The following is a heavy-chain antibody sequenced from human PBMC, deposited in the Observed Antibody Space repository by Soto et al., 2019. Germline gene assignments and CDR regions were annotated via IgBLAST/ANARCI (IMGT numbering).Heavy chain of an antibody. Sequence: PSETLSLTCTVSGGPIISYYWSWIRQPPGKGLEWIGYIYYSGSTNYNPSLKSRVTISVDTSKNQFSLKLSSVTAADTAVYYCARDQDYYGSGSYFYWGQGTLVTVSS. CDR1: GGPIISYY. CDR3: ARDQDYYGSGSYFY. V-gene: IGHV4-59*01. D-gene: IGHD3-10*01. J-gene: IGHJ4*02. CDR2: IYYSGST.